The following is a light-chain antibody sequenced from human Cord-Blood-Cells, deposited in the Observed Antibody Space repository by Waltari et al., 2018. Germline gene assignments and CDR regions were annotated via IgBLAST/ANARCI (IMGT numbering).Light chain of an antibody. J-gene: IGLJ1*01. CDR3: CSYAGSSTYV. Sequence: QSALTQPASVSGSPGQSITISCTGNSSDVGRYHLVSWYQQHPGKAPKLMIYEVSKRPSGVSNRFSGSKSGNTASLTISGLQAEDEADYYCCSYAGSSTYVFGTGTKVTVL. V-gene: IGLV2-23*02. CDR1: SSDVGRYHL. CDR2: EVS.